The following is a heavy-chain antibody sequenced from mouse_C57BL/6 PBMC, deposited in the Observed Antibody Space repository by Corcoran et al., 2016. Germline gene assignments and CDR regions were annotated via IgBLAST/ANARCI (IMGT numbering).Heavy chain of an antibody. CDR2: IYWDDDK. CDR1: GFSLSTSGMG. V-gene: IGHV8-12*01. D-gene: IGHD2-5*01. CDR3: ARTPYDSNFDY. J-gene: IGHJ2*01. Sequence: QVTLKESGPGILQSSQTLSLTCSFSGFSLSTSGMGVSWIRQPSGKGLEWLAHIYWDDDKRYNPSLKSRLTISKDTSRNQVFLKITSVDTADTATYYCARTPYDSNFDYWGQGTTLTVSS.